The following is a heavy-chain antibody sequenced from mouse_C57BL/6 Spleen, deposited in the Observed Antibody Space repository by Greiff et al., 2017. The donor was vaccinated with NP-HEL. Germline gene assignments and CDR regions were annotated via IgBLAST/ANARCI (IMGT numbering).Heavy chain of an antibody. J-gene: IGHJ3*01. CDR2: IYPGDGDT. D-gene: IGHD4-1*01. Sequence: QVQLKESGAELVKPGASVKISCKASGYAFSSYWMNWVKQRPGKGLEWIGQIYPGDGDTNYNGKFKGKATLTADKSSSTAYMQLSSLTSEDSAVYVCARRGNWDPFAYWGQGTLVTVSA. CDR1: GYAFSSYW. CDR3: ARRGNWDPFAY. V-gene: IGHV1-80*01.